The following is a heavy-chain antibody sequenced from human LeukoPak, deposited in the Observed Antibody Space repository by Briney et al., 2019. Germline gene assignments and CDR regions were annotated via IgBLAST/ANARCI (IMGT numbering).Heavy chain of an antibody. J-gene: IGHJ4*02. CDR1: GYPFTGYY. Sequence: ASVKVSYKASGYPFTGYYMHWVRQAPGQGLEWMGWINPNSGGTNYAQKFQGRVTMTRDTSISTAYMELSRLRSDDTAVYYCARVYSSSWEYYFDYWGQGTLVTVSS. D-gene: IGHD6-13*01. V-gene: IGHV1-2*02. CDR2: INPNSGGT. CDR3: ARVYSSSWEYYFDY.